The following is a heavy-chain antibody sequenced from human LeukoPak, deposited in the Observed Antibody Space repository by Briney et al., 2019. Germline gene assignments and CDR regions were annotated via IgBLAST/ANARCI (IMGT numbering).Heavy chain of an antibody. CDR3: ARGHFNERFGYTTWFDT. CDR2: IYYSGST. J-gene: IGHJ5*02. V-gene: IGHV4-39*01. D-gene: IGHD1-1*01. Sequence: SETLSLTCTVSGASITRSTYFWGWIRQPPGKGLEWIGCIYYSGSTYYNPSLKSRVTLSIDTSKSQFSLRLSSVTAADTAVYYCARGHFNERFGYTTWFDTWGQGTPVTVSS. CDR1: GASITRSTYF.